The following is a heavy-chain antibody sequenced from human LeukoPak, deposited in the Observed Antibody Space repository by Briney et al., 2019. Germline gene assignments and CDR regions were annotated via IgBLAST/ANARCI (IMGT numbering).Heavy chain of an antibody. CDR3: ASAYGDYVSCFDY. Sequence: SETLSLTCTVSGGSISSSSYYWGWIRQPPGKGLEWIGSIYYSGSTYYNPSLKSRVTISVDTSKNQFSLKLSSVTAADTAVYYCASAYGDYVSCFDYWGQGTLVTVSS. D-gene: IGHD4-17*01. CDR1: GGSISSSSYY. CDR2: IYYSGST. J-gene: IGHJ4*02. V-gene: IGHV4-39*01.